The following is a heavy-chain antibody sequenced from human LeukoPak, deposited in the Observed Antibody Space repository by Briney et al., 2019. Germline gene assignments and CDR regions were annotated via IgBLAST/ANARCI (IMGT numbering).Heavy chain of an antibody. V-gene: IGHV3-30*02. CDR1: GFTFSSYG. D-gene: IGHD5-12*01. CDR3: VVATVGYFDY. J-gene: IGHJ4*02. Sequence: GGSLRLSCVASGFTFSSYGMHWVRQAPGKGLEWVAFIRYDGSSKYYADSVKGRFTISRDNSKNTLYLQMNSLRAEDTAVYYCVVATVGYFDYWGQGTLVTVSS. CDR2: IRYDGSSK.